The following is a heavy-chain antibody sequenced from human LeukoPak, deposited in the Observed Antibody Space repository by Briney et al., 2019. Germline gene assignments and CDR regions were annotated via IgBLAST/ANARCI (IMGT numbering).Heavy chain of an antibody. D-gene: IGHD5-18*01. CDR3: ARGGYSYGFYDY. CDR1: GFTFSNYG. Sequence: GGSLRLSCAASGFTFSNYGMHWVRQAPGKGLEWVSVIYSGGSTYYADSVKGRFTISRNNSKKTLYLQMNSLRAEDTAVYYCARGGYSYGFYDYWGQGTLVTVSS. V-gene: IGHV3-66*01. CDR2: IYSGGST. J-gene: IGHJ4*02.